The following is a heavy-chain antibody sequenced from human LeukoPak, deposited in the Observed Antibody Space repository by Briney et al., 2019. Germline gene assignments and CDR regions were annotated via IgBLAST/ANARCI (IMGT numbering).Heavy chain of an antibody. V-gene: IGHV3-21*01. D-gene: IGHD1-14*01. CDR2: ISSSSSYI. J-gene: IGHJ4*02. CDR1: VYTFSIYN. Sequence: GGSVRLFCASSVYTFSIYNMNGAREARGKALVCVTSISSSSSYISYADSVKGRFTISRDKDKNSLYLQMNSLRAEDTAVYYCARRPSNGNRSNNPFDYWGQGTLVTVSS. CDR3: ARRPSNGNRSNNPFDY.